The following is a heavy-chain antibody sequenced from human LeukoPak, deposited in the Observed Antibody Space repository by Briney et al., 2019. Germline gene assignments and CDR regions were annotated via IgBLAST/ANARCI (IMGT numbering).Heavy chain of an antibody. CDR3: AKDGGTRLLWFGELKDTVDY. J-gene: IGHJ4*02. V-gene: IGHV3-30*02. Sequence: PGGSLRLSCAASGFTFSMFGMHWVRQAPGKGLEWVAFIRYDGDNAFYADSVKGRFTISRDNSKNTLYLQMNSLRAEDTAVYYCAKDGGTRLLWFGELKDTVDYWGQGTLVTVSS. CDR2: IRYDGDNA. D-gene: IGHD3-10*01. CDR1: GFTFSMFG.